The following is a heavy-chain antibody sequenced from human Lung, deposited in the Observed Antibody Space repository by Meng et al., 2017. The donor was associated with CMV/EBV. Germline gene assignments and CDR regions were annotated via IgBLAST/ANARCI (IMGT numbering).Heavy chain of an antibody. V-gene: IGHV4-4*07. CDR1: VYSSTIYS. Sequence: QRQESGADSVKSSNALPPSCLVCVYSSTIYSWGWIRQPAGKGLELIGRISASGNTRYNPSLKSRVTMSVDTSKNQFSLKLSSVTAADTAVYYCARDFGSSWYPNWFDPWGQGTLVTVFS. D-gene: IGHD6-13*01. CDR2: ISASGNT. CDR3: ARDFGSSWYPNWFDP. J-gene: IGHJ5*02.